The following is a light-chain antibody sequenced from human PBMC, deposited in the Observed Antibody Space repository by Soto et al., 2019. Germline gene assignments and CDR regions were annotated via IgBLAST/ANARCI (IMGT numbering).Light chain of an antibody. CDR1: SSDVGRYNY. Sequence: QSALTQPASVSGSPGQSITISCTGTSSDVGRYNYVSWYQQHPGKAPKLMICEVSNRPSGVSNRFSGSKSGNTASLTISGLQAEDESDYYCSSYTGSSTDVFGTGTKLTVL. V-gene: IGLV2-14*01. CDR3: SSYTGSSTDV. J-gene: IGLJ1*01. CDR2: EVS.